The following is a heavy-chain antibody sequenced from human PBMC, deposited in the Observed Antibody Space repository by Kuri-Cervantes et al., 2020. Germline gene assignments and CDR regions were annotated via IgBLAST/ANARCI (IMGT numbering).Heavy chain of an antibody. V-gene: IGHV1-2*02. CDR2: IHPYSGDS. Sequence: SVTVSCKPSGGTFSSYAISWVRQAPGQGREWMGWIHPYSGDSNYAQKFQGRVTMTRDTSISTAYMELSRLRSNDTAFYYCAATRQDFDYCGQGTLVTVSS. CDR3: AATRQDFDY. J-gene: IGHJ4*02. CDR1: GGTFSSYA.